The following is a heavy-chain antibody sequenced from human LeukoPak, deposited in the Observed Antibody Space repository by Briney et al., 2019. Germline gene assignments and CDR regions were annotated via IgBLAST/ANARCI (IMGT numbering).Heavy chain of an antibody. CDR2: INTNTGNP. Sequence: ASVKVSCKASGYTFTSYAMNWVRQAPAQGLEWMGWINTNTGNPTYAQGFTGRFVFSLDTSVSTAYLQISSLKAEDTAVYYCARGLGGWEPQYYFDYWGQGTLVTVSS. D-gene: IGHD1-26*01. CDR3: ARGLGGWEPQYYFDY. J-gene: IGHJ4*02. CDR1: GYTFTSYA. V-gene: IGHV7-4-1*02.